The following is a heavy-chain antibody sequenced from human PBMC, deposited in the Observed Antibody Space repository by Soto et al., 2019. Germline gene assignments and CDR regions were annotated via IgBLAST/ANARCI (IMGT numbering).Heavy chain of an antibody. CDR1: GGGFNNYA. D-gene: IGHD3-3*01. CDR2: IIPMFGTP. V-gene: IGHV1-69*01. J-gene: IGHJ6*02. CDR3: ARDPSRGGVVPHDYGMDV. Sequence: QVQLVQSGAEVKKPASSVKVSCQASGGGFNNYAISWVRQAPGQGLEWMGGIIPMFGTPTYAEKFRGRVTITADVSTRTGFMELSNLSSEDSAIYYCARDPSRGGVVPHDYGMDVWGQVTTVIVSS.